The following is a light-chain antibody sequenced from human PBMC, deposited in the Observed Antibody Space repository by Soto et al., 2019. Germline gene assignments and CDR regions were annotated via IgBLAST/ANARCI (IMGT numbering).Light chain of an antibody. Sequence: QSALTQPPSASGTPGHSVTISCTGASSDVGGYDYVSWYQQHPGKAPKLMIYEVTIRPSGVSDRFSGSKSGNTASLTVSGLQAEDEADYYCSSYTGGNPSYFFGTGTKVP. CDR1: SSDVGGYDY. CDR3: SSYTGGNPSYF. V-gene: IGLV2-8*01. CDR2: EVT. J-gene: IGLJ1*01.